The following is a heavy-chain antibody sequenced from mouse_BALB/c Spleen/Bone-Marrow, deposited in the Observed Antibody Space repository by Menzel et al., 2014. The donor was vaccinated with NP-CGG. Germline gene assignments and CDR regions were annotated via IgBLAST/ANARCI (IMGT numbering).Heavy chain of an antibody. CDR3: ARGRTAY. CDR2: INPNNVGT. Sequence: VQLQQSGPELVKPGASVKISCKTSGYTFTDYTMHWVKQSHGKSLEWIGNINPNNVGTTYNQKFKGKATLTIDKSSSTAYMELRSLTSEDSEVYYCARGRTAYWGQGTLVTVSA. J-gene: IGHJ3*01. CDR1: GYTFTDYT. V-gene: IGHV1-18*01.